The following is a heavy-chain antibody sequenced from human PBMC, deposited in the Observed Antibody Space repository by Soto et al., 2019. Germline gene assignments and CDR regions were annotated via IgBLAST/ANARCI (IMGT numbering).Heavy chain of an antibody. CDR1: GFTFSSYG. Sequence: QVQLVESGGGVVQPGRSLRLSCAASGFTFSSYGMHWVRQAPGKGLEWVAVIWYDGSNKYYADSVKGRFTISRDNSKNTLYLQMNSLRAEDTAVYYCARDRYSSGWYDFDYWGQGTLDTVSS. CDR2: IWYDGSNK. CDR3: ARDRYSSGWYDFDY. J-gene: IGHJ4*02. V-gene: IGHV3-33*01. D-gene: IGHD6-19*01.